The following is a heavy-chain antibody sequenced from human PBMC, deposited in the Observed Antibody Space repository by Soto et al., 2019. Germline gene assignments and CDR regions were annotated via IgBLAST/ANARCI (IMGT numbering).Heavy chain of an antibody. Sequence: QVQLVQSGAEVKKPGSSVKVSCKASGGTFSSYAISWVRQAPGQGLEWMGGIIPIFGTANYAQKFQGRVTITADESTSTAYMELSSLRSEDTAVYYCANRLKGGGQLWDRRYYYYGMDVWGQGTTVTVSS. CDR2: IIPIFGTA. CDR3: ANRLKGGGQLWDRRYYYYGMDV. J-gene: IGHJ6*02. D-gene: IGHD5-18*01. CDR1: GGTFSSYA. V-gene: IGHV1-69*12.